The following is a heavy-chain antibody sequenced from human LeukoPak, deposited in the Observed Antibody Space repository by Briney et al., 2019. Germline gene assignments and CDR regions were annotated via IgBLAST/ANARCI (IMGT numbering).Heavy chain of an antibody. CDR2: IIPIFGTP. J-gene: IGHJ5*02. D-gene: IGHD4-17*01. CDR1: AITFSNYA. CDR3: ARDVKAGYGDYEISTSRLRRNWFDP. Sequence: SVKVSCKTSAITFSNYAISWVRQAPGQGLEWMGGIIPIFGTPNYAQNFQGRVTITADKSTSTAYMELSSLRAGDTAVYYCARDVKAGYGDYEISTSRLRRNWFDPWGQGTLVTVSS. V-gene: IGHV1-69*06.